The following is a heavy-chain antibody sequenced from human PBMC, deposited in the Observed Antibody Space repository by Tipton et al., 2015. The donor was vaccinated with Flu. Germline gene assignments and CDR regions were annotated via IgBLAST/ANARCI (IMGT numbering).Heavy chain of an antibody. Sequence: SLRLSCAASGLTFSSYWMHWVRQAPGEGLVWVSRIDSDGSTTNYVASVEGRFTISRDNAKNTLYLQMNSLRAEDTAVYYCARDRAAPATGYFYYHGLDVWGQGTTVTVSS. CDR2: IDSDGSTT. CDR1: GLTFSSYW. V-gene: IGHV3-74*01. D-gene: IGHD6-13*01. J-gene: IGHJ6*01. CDR3: ARDRAAPATGYFYYHGLDV.